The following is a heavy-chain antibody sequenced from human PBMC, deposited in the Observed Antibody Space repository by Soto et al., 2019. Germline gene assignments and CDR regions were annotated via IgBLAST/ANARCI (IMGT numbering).Heavy chain of an antibody. V-gene: IGHV1-69*01. CDR3: ARGGIAGGELPFDP. CDR2: IIPIFGTA. CDR1: GGTFSSYA. D-gene: IGHD6-13*01. J-gene: IGHJ5*02. Sequence: QVQLVQSGAEVKKPGSSVKVSCKASGGTFSSYAISWVRQAPGQGLEWMGGIIPIFGTANYAQKFQGRVTINADESTGTAYMVLSSRRSEDAAVYYCARGGIAGGELPFDPWGQGTLVTVSS.